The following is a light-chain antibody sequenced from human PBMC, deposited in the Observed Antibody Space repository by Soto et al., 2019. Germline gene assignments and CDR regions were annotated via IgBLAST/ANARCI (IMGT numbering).Light chain of an antibody. J-gene: IGKJ1*01. CDR2: GAS. CDR3: QQYGSALQT. V-gene: IGKV3-20*01. Sequence: EIVVTQSPGTLSLSPGERVTLSCRASQSVRSNFLAWYQQRPGQAPRLLIYGASSRATGIPDRFSGSGSGTDFTLIISRLEPEDCAVYYCQQYGSALQTFGQGTKVEIK. CDR1: QSVRSNF.